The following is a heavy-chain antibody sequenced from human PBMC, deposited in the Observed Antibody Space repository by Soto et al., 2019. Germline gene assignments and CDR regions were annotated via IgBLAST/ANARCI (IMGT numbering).Heavy chain of an antibody. J-gene: IGHJ6*02. CDR1: GYTFTSYG. D-gene: IGHD4-17*01. CDR3: VRYHGDYYYYYGMDV. V-gene: IGHV1-18*01. CDR2: ISAYNGNT. Sequence: QVQLVQSGAEVKKPGASVKVSCKASGYTFTSYGISWVRQAPGQGLEWMGWISAYNGNTNYAQKLQGRVTMTTDTSTSTAYMELRSLRSDDTAVYYCVRYHGDYYYYYGMDVWGQGTTVTVSS.